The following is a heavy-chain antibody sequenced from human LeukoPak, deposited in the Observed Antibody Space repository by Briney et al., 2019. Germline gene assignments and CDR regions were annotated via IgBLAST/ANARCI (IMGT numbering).Heavy chain of an antibody. CDR2: ISFDGSNK. V-gene: IGHV3-30*18. Sequence: PGGSLRLSCAASGFSFSNYDIHWVRQAPGKGLEWVAVISFDGSNKYYADSVKGRFAISRDTSRNTLYLQMNSLRPEDTAVYYCAKDRVRSSGCFEYWGQGTLVTVSS. CDR3: AKDRVRSSGCFEY. CDR1: GFSFSNYD. J-gene: IGHJ4*02. D-gene: IGHD6-19*01.